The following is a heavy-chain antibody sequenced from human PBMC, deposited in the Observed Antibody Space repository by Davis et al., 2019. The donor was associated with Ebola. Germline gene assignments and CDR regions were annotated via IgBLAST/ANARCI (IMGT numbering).Heavy chain of an antibody. D-gene: IGHD1-26*01. V-gene: IGHV1-18*04. CDR2: ISAYNGNT. Sequence: ASVKVSCKASGYTFTSYGISWVRQAPGQGLEWMGWISAYNGNTNYAQKLQGRVTMTTDTSTSTAYMELSSLRSEDTAVYYCAADLKATRGSYMDVWGKGTMVTVSS. CDR3: AADLKATRGSYMDV. CDR1: GYTFTSYG. J-gene: IGHJ6*03.